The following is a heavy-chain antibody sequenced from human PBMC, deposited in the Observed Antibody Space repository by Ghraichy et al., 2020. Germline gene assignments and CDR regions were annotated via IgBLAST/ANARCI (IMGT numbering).Heavy chain of an antibody. CDR1: NGPFDSYY. V-gene: IGHV4-34*01. CDR2: INHSGST. CDR3: ARGRKSSQQLVPLPFDY. D-gene: IGHD6-13*01. J-gene: IGHJ4*02. Sequence: SETLSLTCAVYNGPFDSYYWSWIRQPPGKGLEWIGEINHSGSTNYNASLKSRVTISVDRTKNQFSLRLSSVTAADTSVYYCARGRKSSQQLVPLPFDYWGQGTLVPVSS.